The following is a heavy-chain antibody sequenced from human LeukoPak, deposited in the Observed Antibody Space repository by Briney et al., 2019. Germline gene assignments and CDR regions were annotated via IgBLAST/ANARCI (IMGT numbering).Heavy chain of an antibody. CDR1: GFTFSSYG. Sequence: GGSLRLSCAASGFTFSSYGMHWVRQAPGKGLEWVAVIWYDGSNKYYADSVKGRFTISRDNSKNTLYLQMNSLRAEDTAVYYCARGYSYGKNWFDPWGQGTLVTVSS. J-gene: IGHJ5*02. D-gene: IGHD5-18*01. CDR2: IWYDGSNK. V-gene: IGHV3-33*01. CDR3: ARGYSYGKNWFDP.